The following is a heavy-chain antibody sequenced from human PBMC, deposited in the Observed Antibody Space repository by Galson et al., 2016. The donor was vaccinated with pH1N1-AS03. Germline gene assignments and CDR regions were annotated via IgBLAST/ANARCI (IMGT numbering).Heavy chain of an antibody. CDR1: GFTFSTYW. D-gene: IGHD3-10*01. J-gene: IGHJ3*02. Sequence: SLRLSCAASGFTFSTYWMTWVRQAPGKGLEWVANIKQDGSAIHFVDSVKGRFTISRDNAENSLYLQMTGLRVEDTDVYYCARDRSYYDSGAYFDINDIWGQGTMVTVSS. CDR3: ARDRSYYDSGAYFDINDI. CDR2: IKQDGSAI. V-gene: IGHV3-7*01.